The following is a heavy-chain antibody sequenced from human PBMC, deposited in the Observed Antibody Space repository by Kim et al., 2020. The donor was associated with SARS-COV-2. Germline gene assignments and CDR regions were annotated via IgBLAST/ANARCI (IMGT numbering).Heavy chain of an antibody. CDR2: ITSSSSYI. J-gene: IGHJ4*02. Sequence: GGSLRLSCAASGFTFSSFTMNWVRQSPGKGLEWVSSITSSSSYIYYADSVKGRFTISRDNAKNSLYLQMKSLRAEDTAVYYCASEDSYDGSGFGGQGTLVTVSS. CDR1: GFTFSSFT. CDR3: ASEDSYDGSGF. D-gene: IGHD3-22*01. V-gene: IGHV3-21*01.